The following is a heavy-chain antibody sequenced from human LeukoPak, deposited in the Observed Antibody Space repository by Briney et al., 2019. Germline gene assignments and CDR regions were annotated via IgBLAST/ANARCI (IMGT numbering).Heavy chain of an antibody. CDR2: IYTSGST. CDR1: GGSISSYY. Sequence: PSETLSLTCTVSGGSISSYYWSWIRQPAGKGLEWIGRIYTSGSTNYNPSLKSRVTMSVDTSKNQFSLKLSSVTAADTAVYYCARDRPRGYSYGNYYFDYWGQGTLVTVSS. V-gene: IGHV4-4*07. J-gene: IGHJ4*02. CDR3: ARDRPRGYSYGNYYFDY. D-gene: IGHD5-18*01.